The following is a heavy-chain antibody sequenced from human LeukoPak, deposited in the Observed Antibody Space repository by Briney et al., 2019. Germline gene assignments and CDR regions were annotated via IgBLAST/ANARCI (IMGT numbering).Heavy chain of an antibody. Sequence: GGSLRLSCAASGFTFSTYWMHWVRQVPGKGLVWVSRIDSDGRSTNYADSVKGRFTMPRDNAKNTLYLQMNSPRAEDTAVYYCARGGQGYCSGGGCYPFDYWGQGTLVTVSS. CDR1: GFTFSTYW. CDR2: IDSDGRST. J-gene: IGHJ4*02. V-gene: IGHV3-74*01. CDR3: ARGGQGYCSGGGCYPFDY. D-gene: IGHD2-15*01.